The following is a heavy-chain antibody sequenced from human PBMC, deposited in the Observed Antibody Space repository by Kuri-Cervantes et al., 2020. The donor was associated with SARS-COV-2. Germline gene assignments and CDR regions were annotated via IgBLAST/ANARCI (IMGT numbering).Heavy chain of an antibody. D-gene: IGHD2-15*01. CDR3: AREGVVAASPDAFDI. V-gene: IGHV3-30-3*01. Sequence: GESLKISCTASGFTFNTYNMKWVRQAPGKGLEWVAVISYDGSNKYYADSVKGRFTISRDNSKNTLYLQMNSLRAEDTAVYYCAREGVVAASPDAFDIWGQGTMVTDSS. J-gene: IGHJ3*02. CDR1: GFTFNTYN. CDR2: ISYDGSNK.